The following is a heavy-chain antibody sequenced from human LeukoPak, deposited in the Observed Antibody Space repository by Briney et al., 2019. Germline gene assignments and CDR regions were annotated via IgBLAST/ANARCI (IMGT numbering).Heavy chain of an antibody. D-gene: IGHD1-26*01. V-gene: IGHV5-51*01. Sequence: NRGESLKISCKGSGYSFTSYCIGWVRQMPGKGLEWMGIIYPGDSDPTYSPSFQGQVTISVDKSINTAYLQWSSLQASDTAMYYCGMSGDRVTINDDVFDVWGQGTMVTVST. CDR1: GYSFTSYC. J-gene: IGHJ3*01. CDR2: IYPGDSDP. CDR3: GMSGDRVTINDDVFDV.